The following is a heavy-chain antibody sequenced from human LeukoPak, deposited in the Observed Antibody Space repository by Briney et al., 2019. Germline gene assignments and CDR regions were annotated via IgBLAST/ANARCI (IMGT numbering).Heavy chain of an antibody. Sequence: GGSLRLSCAASGFTFSSYAMHWVRQAPGKGLEYVSAISSNGGSTYYANSVKGRFTIPRDNSKNTLYLQMGSLRAEDMAVYYCARDVPATDAFDIWGQGTMVTVSS. CDR3: ARDVPATDAFDI. CDR1: GFTFSSYA. V-gene: IGHV3-64*01. D-gene: IGHD2-2*01. CDR2: ISSNGGST. J-gene: IGHJ3*02.